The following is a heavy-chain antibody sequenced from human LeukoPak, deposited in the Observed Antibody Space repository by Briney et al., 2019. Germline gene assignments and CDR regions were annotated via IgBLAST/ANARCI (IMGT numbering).Heavy chain of an antibody. V-gene: IGHV3-7*04. Sequence: GGSLRLSCAASGFNFSDYWMSWVRQAPGQGLAWVAHINQDGSEQHFVGSVQGRFTISRDNAKNSLYLQMDSLRAEDTAVYYCVGGALDYWGQGTPVTVSS. CDR1: GFNFSDYW. CDR3: VGGALDY. CDR2: INQDGSEQ. J-gene: IGHJ1*01. D-gene: IGHD3-16*01.